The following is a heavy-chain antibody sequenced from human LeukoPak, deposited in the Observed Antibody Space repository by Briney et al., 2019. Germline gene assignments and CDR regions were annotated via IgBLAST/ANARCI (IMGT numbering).Heavy chain of an antibody. CDR3: AKDSYSSGWSLVFDY. V-gene: IGHV3-53*01. CDR1: GFTVSSTY. Sequence: PGGSLRLSCTSSGFTVSSTYISWVRQAPGKGLDWVSVIYSGGSTDYADSVKDRFTISRDAAKNTVFLQMNSLRVEDTAVYHCAKDSYSSGWSLVFDYWGQGTLVTVSS. CDR2: IYSGGST. D-gene: IGHD6-19*01. J-gene: IGHJ4*02.